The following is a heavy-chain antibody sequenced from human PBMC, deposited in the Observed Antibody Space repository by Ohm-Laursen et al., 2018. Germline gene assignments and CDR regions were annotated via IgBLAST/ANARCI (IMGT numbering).Heavy chain of an antibody. CDR2: ISYDGSNK. D-gene: IGHD1-26*01. V-gene: IGHV3-30*18. J-gene: IGHJ3*02. CDR3: AKDEISGNDRYDPFDI. CDR1: GFTFSSVG. Sequence: SLRLSCAASGFTFSSVGIHWVRQAPGKGLEWVAVISYDGSNKYYADSVKGRFTISRDNSKNTLYLQMTSLRAEDTAVYYCAKDEISGNDRYDPFDIWGQGTMVTVSS.